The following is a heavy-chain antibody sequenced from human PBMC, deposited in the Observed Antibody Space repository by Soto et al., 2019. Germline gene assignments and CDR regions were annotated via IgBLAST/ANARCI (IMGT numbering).Heavy chain of an antibody. V-gene: IGHV3-49*04. CDR1: GFNFANYA. Sequence: EGRLVESGGGLAESGRSLRLSCTGSGFNFANYALTWVRQAPGKGLEWVGFIRGETNGGTADYAASLKGRITISRDDSKSIAYLEINSLQTEDTAVYYCARNYYESSGYYVYWGQGTLGTVSS. CDR3: ARNYYESSGYYVY. J-gene: IGHJ4*02. CDR2: IRGETNGGTA. D-gene: IGHD3-22*01.